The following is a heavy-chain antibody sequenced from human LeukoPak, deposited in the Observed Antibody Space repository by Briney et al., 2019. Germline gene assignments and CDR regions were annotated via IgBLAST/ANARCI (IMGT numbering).Heavy chain of an antibody. J-gene: IGHJ6*03. Sequence: SETLSLTCTVSGGSISSYYWSWIRQPPGKGLEWIGYIYYSGSTNYNPSLKSRVTISVDTSKNQFSLKLSSVTAADTAVYYCARGGVTMVRGANHYYYYYMDVWGKGTTVTISS. CDR1: GGSISSYY. V-gene: IGHV4-59*01. CDR2: IYYSGST. D-gene: IGHD3-10*01. CDR3: ARGGVTMVRGANHYYYYYMDV.